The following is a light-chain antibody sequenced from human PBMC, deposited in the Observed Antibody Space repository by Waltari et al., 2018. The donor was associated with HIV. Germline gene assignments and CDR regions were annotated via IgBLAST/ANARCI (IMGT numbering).Light chain of an antibody. Sequence: QSALTQPRSLSGSPGQSITISCSGTISDVVAYNYFSWYQQHPGKAPTLIVFDVNERPSGVPDRFSGSKSGNTASLTIAVLQAEDEADYYCSSYAGSSIYVIFGGGTKLTVL. V-gene: IGLV2-11*01. J-gene: IGLJ2*01. CDR3: SSYAGSSIYVI. CDR1: ISDVVAYNY. CDR2: DVN.